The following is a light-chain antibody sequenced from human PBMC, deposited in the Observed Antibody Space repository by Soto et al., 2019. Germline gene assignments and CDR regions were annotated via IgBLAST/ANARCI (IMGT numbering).Light chain of an antibody. CDR1: INDVGGYNY. V-gene: IGLV2-8*01. CDR3: MSYAGGNRFV. CDR2: QVT. Sequence: ALTQPPSATGSPVQSVTISCAGTINDVGGYNYVSWYQQHPGKVPQLMIYQVTKRPSGVPDRFSASKSDTTASLTISGLQAEDEGDYYCMSYAGGNRFVFGTGTKVTVL. J-gene: IGLJ1*01.